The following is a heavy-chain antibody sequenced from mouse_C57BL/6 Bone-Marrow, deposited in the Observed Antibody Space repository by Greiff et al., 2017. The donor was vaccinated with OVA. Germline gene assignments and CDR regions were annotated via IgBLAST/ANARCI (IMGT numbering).Heavy chain of an antibody. Sequence: VKLQESGAELVRPGTSVKMSCKASGYTFTNYWIGWAKQRPGHGLEWIGDIYPGGGYTNYNEKFKGKATLTADKSSSTAYMQFSSLTSEDSAIYYCALRLRRERDAYFDYWGQGTTLTVSS. CDR2: IYPGGGYT. CDR1: GYTFTNYW. V-gene: IGHV1-63*01. CDR3: ALRLRRERDAYFDY. J-gene: IGHJ2*01. D-gene: IGHD2-4*01.